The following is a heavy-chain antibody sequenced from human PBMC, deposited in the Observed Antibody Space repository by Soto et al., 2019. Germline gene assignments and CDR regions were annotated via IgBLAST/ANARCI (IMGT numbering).Heavy chain of an antibody. J-gene: IGHJ3*02. Sequence: EVQLVESGGGFVKPGGSLRLSCAASGFTFSNDWMNWVRQAPGKGLEWVGRIKSKTDGGTTDYAAPVKGRFTILRDDSKNTLYLQMNSLKTEDTAVYYCTTDSAVDGDDAFDIWGQGTMVTVSS. CDR1: GFTFSNDW. CDR2: IKSKTDGGTT. V-gene: IGHV3-15*07. CDR3: TTDSAVDGDDAFDI. D-gene: IGHD6-19*01.